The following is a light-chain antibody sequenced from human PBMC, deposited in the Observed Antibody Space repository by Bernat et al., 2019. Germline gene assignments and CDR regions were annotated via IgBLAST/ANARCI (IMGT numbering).Light chain of an antibody. CDR2: DAS. V-gene: IGKV3-11*01. CDR1: QSVSSY. J-gene: IGKJ4*01. CDR3: QQRSNWPPST. Sequence: EIVLTQSPATLSLSPGERATLSCRASQSVSSYLAWYQQKPSQAPRLLIYDASNRATGIPARFSGSGSGNDFTLTISRLEPEDFAVYYCQQRSNWPPSTFGGGTKVEIK.